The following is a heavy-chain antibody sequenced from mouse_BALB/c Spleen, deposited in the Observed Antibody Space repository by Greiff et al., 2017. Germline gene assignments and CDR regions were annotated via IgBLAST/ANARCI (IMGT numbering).Heavy chain of an antibody. CDR3: ARGLRLREYYFDY. CDR1: GYSFTGYY. Sequence: VQLQQSGPELVKPGASVKISCKASGYSFTGYYMHWVKQSHVKSLEWIGRINPYNGATSYNQNFKNKASLTVDKSSSTAYMELHSLTSEDSAVYYCARGLRLREYYFDYWGQGTTLTVSS. V-gene: IGHV1-31*01. D-gene: IGHD1-2*01. CDR2: INPYNGAT. J-gene: IGHJ2*01.